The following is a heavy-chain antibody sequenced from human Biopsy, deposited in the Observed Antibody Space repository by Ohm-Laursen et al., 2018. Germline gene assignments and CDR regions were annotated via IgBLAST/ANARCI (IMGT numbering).Heavy chain of an antibody. CDR1: GYTFTGQY. CDR2: INPHSGTT. J-gene: IGHJ1*01. Sequence: VSSVKVSCKASGYTFTGQYFHWVRQVPGQGLEWMGWINPHSGTTKSAQDFQGRVTMTREPSITTAYMELRRLRSDDTAVYYCAKGQDLRGGAEYFQHWGQGALVTVSS. D-gene: IGHD2-15*01. V-gene: IGHV1-2*02. CDR3: AKGQDLRGGAEYFQH.